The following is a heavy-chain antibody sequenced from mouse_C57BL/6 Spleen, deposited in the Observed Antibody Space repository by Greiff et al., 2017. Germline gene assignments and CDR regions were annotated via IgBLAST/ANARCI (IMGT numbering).Heavy chain of an antibody. Sequence: VQLQQSGAELVRPGSSVKLSCKASGYTFTSYWMHWVKQRPIQGLEWIGNIDPSDSETHYNQKFKDKATLTVDKSSSTAYMQLSSLTSEDSAVYYCAGDGSKTGYFDVWGTGTTVTVSS. CDR2: IDPSDSET. CDR3: AGDGSKTGYFDV. J-gene: IGHJ1*03. D-gene: IGHD1-1*01. CDR1: GYTFTSYW. V-gene: IGHV1-52*01.